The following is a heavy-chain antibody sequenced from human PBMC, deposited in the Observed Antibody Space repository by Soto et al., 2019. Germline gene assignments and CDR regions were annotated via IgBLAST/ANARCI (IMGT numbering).Heavy chain of an antibody. J-gene: IGHJ4*02. Sequence: ASVKVSCTASGYTFTSYGISWVRQAPGQGLEWMGWISAYNGNTNYAQKLQGRVTMTTDTSTSTAYMELRSLRSDDTAVYYCARVSLSGKIAAPRYYFDYWGQGTLVTVSS. CDR2: ISAYNGNT. CDR3: ARVSLSGKIAAPRYYFDY. V-gene: IGHV1-18*01. CDR1: GYTFTSYG. D-gene: IGHD6-25*01.